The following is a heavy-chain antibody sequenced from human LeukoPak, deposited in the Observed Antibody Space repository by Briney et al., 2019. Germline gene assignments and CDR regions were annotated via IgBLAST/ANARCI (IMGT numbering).Heavy chain of an antibody. V-gene: IGHV5-51*01. Sequence: GESLKISCKGSGYSFTSYWIGWVRQMPGKGLEWMGIIYPGDSDTRYSPSFQGQVTISADKSISTAYLQWSSLKASDTVMYYCARWYDSSGPSSARWAFDIWGQGTMVTVSS. J-gene: IGHJ3*02. CDR1: GYSFTSYW. CDR2: IYPGDSDT. CDR3: ARWYDSSGPSSARWAFDI. D-gene: IGHD3-22*01.